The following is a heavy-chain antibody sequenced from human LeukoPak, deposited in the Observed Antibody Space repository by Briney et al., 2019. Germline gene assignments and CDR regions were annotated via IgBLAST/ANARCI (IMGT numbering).Heavy chain of an antibody. D-gene: IGHD3-9*01. CDR2: IYWNDDK. Sequence: SGPTLVNPTQALTLTRTFSGFSLSTSGVGVGWIRQPPGKALERLALIYWNDDKRYSPSLKSRLTITKDTSKNQVVLTMTNMDPVDTATYYCAHSPLYYDILTGYWGVWFDPWGQGTLVTVSS. V-gene: IGHV2-5*01. J-gene: IGHJ5*02. CDR3: AHSPLYYDILTGYWGVWFDP. CDR1: GFSLSTSGVG.